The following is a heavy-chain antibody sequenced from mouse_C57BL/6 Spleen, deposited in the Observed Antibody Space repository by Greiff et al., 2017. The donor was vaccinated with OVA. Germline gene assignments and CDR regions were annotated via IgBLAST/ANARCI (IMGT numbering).Heavy chain of an antibody. CDR3: ATLTTVVGDLDV. CDR1: GFTFSDYG. V-gene: IGHV5-17*01. Sequence: EVKLVESGGGLVKPGGSLKLSCAASGFTFSDYGMHWVRQAPEKGLEWVAYISSGSSTIYYADTVKGRFTISRDNAKNTLFLQMTSLRSEDTAMYYCATLTTVVGDLDVWGTGTTVTVSS. D-gene: IGHD1-1*01. J-gene: IGHJ1*03. CDR2: ISSGSSTI.